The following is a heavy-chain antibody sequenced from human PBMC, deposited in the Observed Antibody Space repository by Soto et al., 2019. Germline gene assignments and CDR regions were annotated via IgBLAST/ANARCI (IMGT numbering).Heavy chain of an antibody. V-gene: IGHV1-3*01. CDR1: GYTFTAYT. D-gene: IGHD3-3*01. CDR3: ARSTYYDFWSGYLDNWFDP. CDR2: INSGNGNT. Sequence: QVQLVQSGAEVKKPGASVKVSCKASGYTFTAYTVHWVRQAPGQRLEWMGWINSGNGNTKYSQKFQGRDTITRDTSASTAYMELSSLRSEDTAVYYCARSTYYDFWSGYLDNWFDPWGQGTLVTVSS. J-gene: IGHJ5*02.